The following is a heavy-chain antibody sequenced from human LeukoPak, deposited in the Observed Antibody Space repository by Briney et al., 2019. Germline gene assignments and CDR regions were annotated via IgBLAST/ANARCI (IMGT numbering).Heavy chain of an antibody. CDR3: AREGIVVVPALDY. CDR2: ISSSSSYI. J-gene: IGHJ4*02. V-gene: IGHV3-21*01. CDR1: GFTFSSYS. D-gene: IGHD2-2*01. Sequence: GGSLRLSCAASGFTFSSYSMNWVRQAPGKGLEWVSSISSSSSYIYYADSVKGRFTISRDNSKNTLYLQMNSLRAEDTAVYYCAREGIVVVPALDYWGQGTLVTVSS.